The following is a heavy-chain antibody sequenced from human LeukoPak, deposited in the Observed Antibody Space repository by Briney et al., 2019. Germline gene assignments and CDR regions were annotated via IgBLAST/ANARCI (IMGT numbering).Heavy chain of an antibody. CDR2: INPNSGAT. Sequence: ASVKVSCKTSGYSFIDFYIYWVRQAPGQGLEWMGWINPNSGATKSAQKFEARVTMTRDTSVTTAYMELTSLKSDDTAVYYCARHGEECSSSSCYAAPSNWLDPWGQGNLVTVAS. J-gene: IGHJ5*02. V-gene: IGHV1-2*02. CDR1: GYSFIDFY. CDR3: ARHGEECSSSSCYAAPSNWLDP. D-gene: IGHD6-13*01.